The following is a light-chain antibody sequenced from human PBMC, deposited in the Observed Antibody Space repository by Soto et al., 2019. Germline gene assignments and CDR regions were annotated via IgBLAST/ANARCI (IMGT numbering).Light chain of an antibody. CDR3: WSYAGRSTWDVV. CDR2: EVD. CDR1: SSNVGGYNY. J-gene: IGLJ2*01. Sequence: QSALTQPPSASGSPGQSVSISCTGSSSNVGGYNYVSWYQQHPGKAPRLIIYEVDKRPSGVPDRFSGSKAGSTASLTVSGLQADDEADYYCWSYAGRSTWDVVFGGGTKVTVL. V-gene: IGLV2-8*01.